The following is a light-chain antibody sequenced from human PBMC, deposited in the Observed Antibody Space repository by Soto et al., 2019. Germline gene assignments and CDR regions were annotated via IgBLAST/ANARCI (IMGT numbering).Light chain of an antibody. J-gene: IGLJ2*01. CDR2: DVT. Sequence: QSVVTQPRSVSWSPGQSVTISCTGTSSDVGGYDFVSWYQQHPGKTPKLLIYDVTQRPSGVPDRFSGSKSGNTASLTISGLQAEDEADYYCCSYAGSYTLFGGGTKVTVL. CDR1: SSDVGGYDF. V-gene: IGLV2-11*01. CDR3: CSYAGSYTL.